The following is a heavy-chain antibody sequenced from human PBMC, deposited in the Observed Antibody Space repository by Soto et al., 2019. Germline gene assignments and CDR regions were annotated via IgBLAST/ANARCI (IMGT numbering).Heavy chain of an antibody. CDR3: AQIFGVVDGMDV. J-gene: IGHJ6*02. CDR2: INPSSGGT. D-gene: IGHD3-3*01. Sequence: ASVKVSCKASGYTFTGYYMHWVRQAPGQGLEWMGWINPSSGGTNYAQKFQGRVTMTRDTSISTAYMELSRLRSDDTAVYYCAQIFGVVDGMDVWGQGTTVTVSS. CDR1: GYTFTGYY. V-gene: IGHV1-2*02.